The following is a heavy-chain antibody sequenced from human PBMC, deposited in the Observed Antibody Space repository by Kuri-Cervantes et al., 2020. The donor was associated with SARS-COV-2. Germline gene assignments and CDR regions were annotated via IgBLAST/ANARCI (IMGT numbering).Heavy chain of an antibody. D-gene: IGHD3-22*01. V-gene: IGHV1-2*04. CDR3: ARDGRGYSSNRFDP. CDR2: INPNSGGT. Sequence: ASVKVSCKASGYTFTGYYMHWVRQAPGQGLEWMGWINPNSGGTNYAQKFQGWVTMTRDTSISTAYMELSRLRSDDTAVYYCARDGRGYSSNRFDPWGQGTLVTVSS. J-gene: IGHJ5*02. CDR1: GYTFTGYY.